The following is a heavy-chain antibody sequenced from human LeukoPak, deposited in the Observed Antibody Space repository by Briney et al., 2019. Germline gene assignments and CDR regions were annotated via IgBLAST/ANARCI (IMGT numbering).Heavy chain of an antibody. CDR2: IYYSGST. CDR3: ARVGSSWYALNYYYYGMDV. V-gene: IGHV4-59*01. D-gene: IGHD6-13*01. CDR1: GGSISSYY. Sequence: SETLSLTCTVSGGSISSYYWSWIRKPPGKGLEWIGYIYYSGSTNYNPSLESRVTISVDTSKNQFSLKLSSVTAADTAVYYCARVGSSWYALNYYYYGMDVWGQGTTVTVSS. J-gene: IGHJ6*02.